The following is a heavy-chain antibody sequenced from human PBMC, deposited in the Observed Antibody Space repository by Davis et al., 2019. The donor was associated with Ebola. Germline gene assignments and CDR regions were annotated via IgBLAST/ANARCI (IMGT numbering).Heavy chain of an antibody. V-gene: IGHV1-46*01. CDR1: GYTFTSYY. CDR2: INPSGGST. D-gene: IGHD2-15*01. CDR3: GRDGGYCSGGSCYRPNYYYGMDV. Sequence: ASVKVSCKASGYTFTSYYMHWVRQAPGQGLEWMGIINPSGGSTSYAQKFQGRVTMTRDTSTSTVYMELSSLRSEDTAVYYCGRDGGYCSGGSCYRPNYYYGMDVWGQGTTVTVSS. J-gene: IGHJ6*02.